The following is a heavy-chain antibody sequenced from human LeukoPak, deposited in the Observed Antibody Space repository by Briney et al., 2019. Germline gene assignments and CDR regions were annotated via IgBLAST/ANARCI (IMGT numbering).Heavy chain of an antibody. V-gene: IGHV3-48*03. CDR3: AREEQQLADY. CDR1: GFTFSSYE. CDR2: ISSSGSTI. D-gene: IGHD6-13*01. Sequence: PGGSLRLSCAASGFTFSSYEMNWVRQAPEKGLEWVSYISSSGSTIYYADSVKGRFTISRDNAKNSLYLQMNSLRAEDTAVYYCAREEQQLADYWGQGTLVTVSS. J-gene: IGHJ4*02.